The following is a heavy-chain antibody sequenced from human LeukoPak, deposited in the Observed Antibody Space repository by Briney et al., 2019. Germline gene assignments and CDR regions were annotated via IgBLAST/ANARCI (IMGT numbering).Heavy chain of an antibody. V-gene: IGHV3-23*01. CDR2: ISGSGGST. CDR3: ARDYGGNSGGYYYYYMDV. D-gene: IGHD4-23*01. Sequence: GGSLRLSCAASGFTFSSYAMSWVRQAPGKGLEWVSAISGSGGSTYYADSVKGRFTISRDNSKNTLYLQMNSLRAEDTAVYYCARDYGGNSGGYYYYYMDVWGKGTTVTISS. J-gene: IGHJ6*03. CDR1: GFTFSSYA.